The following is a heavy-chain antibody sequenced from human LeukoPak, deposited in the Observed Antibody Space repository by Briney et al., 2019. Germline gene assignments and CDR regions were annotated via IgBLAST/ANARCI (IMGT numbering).Heavy chain of an antibody. J-gene: IGHJ4*02. D-gene: IGHD3-16*01. Sequence: ASVKVSCEASGYIFTSYAMHWVRQAPGQRLEWMGWINAGNGNTKYSQKFQGRVTITRDTSASTAYMELSSLRSEDTAVYYCARDLGEVTFDYWGQGTLVTVSS. V-gene: IGHV1-3*01. CDR2: INAGNGNT. CDR3: ARDLGEVTFDY. CDR1: GYIFTSYA.